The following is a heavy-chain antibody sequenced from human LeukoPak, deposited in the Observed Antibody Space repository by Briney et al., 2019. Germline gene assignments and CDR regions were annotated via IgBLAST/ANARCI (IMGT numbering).Heavy chain of an antibody. D-gene: IGHD4-11*01. J-gene: IGHJ6*03. V-gene: IGHV4-59*11. CDR2: IYYSGST. CDR3: ARASCTVTTFYCYYMDV. CDR1: GGSISSHY. Sequence: SETLSLTCTVSGGSISSHYWSWIRQPPGKGLEWIGYIYYSGSTNHNPSLKSRVTISVDTSKNQFSLKLSSVTAADTAVYYCARASCTVTTFYCYYMDVWGKGTTVTVSS.